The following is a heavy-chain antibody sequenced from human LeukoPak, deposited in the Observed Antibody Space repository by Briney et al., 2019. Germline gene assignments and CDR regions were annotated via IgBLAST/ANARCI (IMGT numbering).Heavy chain of an antibody. J-gene: IGHJ4*02. Sequence: GGSLRLSCAASGFTFDDYGMSWVRQAPGKGLEWGSGINWNGGSTGYADSVKGRFTISRDNARSSLYLQMNSLRVDDVAFYYCTRSTGWYNYFDYWGQGALVTVSS. D-gene: IGHD6-19*01. CDR3: TRSTGWYNYFDY. CDR1: GFTFDDYG. CDR2: INWNGGST. V-gene: IGHV3-20*04.